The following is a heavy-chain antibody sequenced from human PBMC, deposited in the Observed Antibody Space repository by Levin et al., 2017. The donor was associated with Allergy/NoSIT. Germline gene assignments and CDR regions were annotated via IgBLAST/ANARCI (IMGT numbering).Heavy chain of an antibody. CDR1: GFTLSAHY. Sequence: PGGSLRLSCAASGFTLSAHYMTWIRQAPGKGLEWLSYISDSGSAIYYADSVKGRFTISRDITENSLYLQMNSLRDEDTAVYYCASSYGSGSSVPGAFDIWGQGTMVTVSS. J-gene: IGHJ3*02. CDR2: ISDSGSAI. CDR3: ASSYGSGSSVPGAFDI. V-gene: IGHV3-11*01. D-gene: IGHD3-10*01.